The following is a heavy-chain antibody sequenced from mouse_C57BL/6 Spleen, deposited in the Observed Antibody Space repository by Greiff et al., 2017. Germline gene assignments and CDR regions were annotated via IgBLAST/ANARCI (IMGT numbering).Heavy chain of an antibody. CDR2: ISYDGSN. CDR1: GYSITSGYY. V-gene: IGHV3-6*01. D-gene: IGHD1-1*01. Sequence: DVQLVESGPGLVKPSQSLSLTCSVTGYSITSGYYWNWIRQFPGNKLEWTGYISYDGSNKYNPSLKNRISITRDTSKNQFCLKLNSVTTEDTATYYCASDLKLGSSYLWYFDVWGTGTTVTVSS. CDR3: ASDLKLGSSYLWYFDV. J-gene: IGHJ1*03.